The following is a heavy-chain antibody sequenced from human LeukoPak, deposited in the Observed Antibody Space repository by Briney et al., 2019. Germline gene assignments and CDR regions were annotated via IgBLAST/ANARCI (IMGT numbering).Heavy chain of an antibody. J-gene: IGHJ6*03. CDR2: IHHSGTT. V-gene: IGHV4-34*01. D-gene: IGHD4-23*01. CDR1: DVSFSDYS. CDR3: ARWGVVTQRGVHYHYSMDV. Sequence: SETLSLTCSIYDVSFSDYSWNWIRQPPGKGLEWIGEIHHSGTTEYNPSLKSRVTISADRSKNQFSLNLTSVTAADTAVYYCARWGVVTQRGVHYHYSMDVWDNGTSVTVSS.